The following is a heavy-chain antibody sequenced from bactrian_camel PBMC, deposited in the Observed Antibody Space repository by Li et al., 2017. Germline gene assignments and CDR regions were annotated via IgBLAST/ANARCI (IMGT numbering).Heavy chain of an antibody. CDR3: AVRLGGGRVGCTSGRYRDADFGR. J-gene: IGHJ4*01. V-gene: IGHV3S1*01. D-gene: IGHD4*01. Sequence: HVQLVESGGGSVQAGGSLRLSCETSGYSAVRDSVAWFRQGEGKEREGVAVLYAGGGRVDYAESVKGRFTMSLDNAKTIVYLQMNSLKPEDTAMYYCAVRLGGGRVGCTSGRYRDADFGRWGQGTQVTVS. CDR2: LYAGGGRV. CDR1: GYSAVRDS.